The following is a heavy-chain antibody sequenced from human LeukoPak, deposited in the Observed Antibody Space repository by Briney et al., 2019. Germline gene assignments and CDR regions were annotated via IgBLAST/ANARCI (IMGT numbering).Heavy chain of an antibody. D-gene: IGHD5-12*01. V-gene: IGHV4-34*01. CDR3: ARRGYSGYVSSLDY. CDR1: GGSFSGYY. CDR2: INRSGST. J-gene: IGHJ4*02. Sequence: SGTLSLTCAVYGGSFSGYYWSWIRQPPGKGLEWIGEINRSGSTNYNPSLKSRVTISVDTSKNQFSLKLSSVTAADTAVYYCARRGYSGYVSSLDYWGQGTLVTVSS.